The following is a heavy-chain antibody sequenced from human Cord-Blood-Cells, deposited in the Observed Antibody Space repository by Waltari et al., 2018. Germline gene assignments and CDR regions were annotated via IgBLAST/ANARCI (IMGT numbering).Heavy chain of an antibody. CDR2: ISRGSSYI. CDR1: GFTFSSYS. V-gene: IGHV3-21*01. D-gene: IGHD3-16*01. J-gene: IGHJ3*02. Sequence: EVQLVESGGGLVKPGGSLRLSCAASGFTFSSYSMTWVRQAPGKGLEWISYISRGSSYIYYADSVKGRFTSSRDNAKNSRYLQMRSLRAEDTAVYYCAKGGFRAFDIWGQGTMVTVSS. CDR3: AKGGFRAFDI.